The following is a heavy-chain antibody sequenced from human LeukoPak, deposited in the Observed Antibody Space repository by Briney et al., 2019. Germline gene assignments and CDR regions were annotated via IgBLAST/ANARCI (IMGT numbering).Heavy chain of an antibody. CDR3: AKGNYYDSSGYYYFDY. CDR2: ISGSGGST. D-gene: IGHD3-22*01. J-gene: IGHJ4*02. Sequence: PGGSLRLSCAASGFTFSSYAMSWVRQAPGKGLEWVSAISGSGGSTYYADSVKGRFTISRDNSKNTLYVQMNSLRAEDTAVLYCAKGNYYDSSGYYYFDYWGQGTLVTVSS. V-gene: IGHV3-23*01. CDR1: GFTFSSYA.